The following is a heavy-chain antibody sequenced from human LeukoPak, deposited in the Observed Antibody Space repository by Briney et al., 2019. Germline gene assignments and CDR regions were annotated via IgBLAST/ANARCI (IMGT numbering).Heavy chain of an antibody. V-gene: IGHV5-51*01. D-gene: IGHD6-13*01. CDR1: GYSFTSYW. CDR2: IYPCDSDT. CDR3: ARFAAAAGTRRGMDV. J-gene: IGHJ6*02. Sequence: GESLKISFKGSGYSFTSYWIGWVRQMPGKGLEWMGIIYPCDSDTRYSPSFQGQVTISADKSISTAYLQWSSLKASDTAMYYCARFAAAAGTRRGMDVWGQGITVTVSS.